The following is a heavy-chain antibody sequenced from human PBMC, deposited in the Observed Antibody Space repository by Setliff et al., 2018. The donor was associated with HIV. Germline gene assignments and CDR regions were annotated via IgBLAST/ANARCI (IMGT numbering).Heavy chain of an antibody. CDR2: INPTNGYT. V-gene: IGHV1-2*02. CDR3: ARGGYDFRGLDY. D-gene: IGHD5-12*01. J-gene: IGHJ4*02. Sequence: ASVKVSCKASGYTFTDYCLHWVRRAPGQGLQWMGIINPTNGYTAYGPKFQGRVLMSRDTSINTAYMELTRLRPDDTAVFYCARGGYDFRGLDYWGQGTLVTVSS. CDR1: GYTFTDYC.